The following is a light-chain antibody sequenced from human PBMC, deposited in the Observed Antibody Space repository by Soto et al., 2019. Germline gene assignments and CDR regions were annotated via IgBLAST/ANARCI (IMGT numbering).Light chain of an antibody. CDR2: GVT. Sequence: QSVLTQPASVSVSPGQSITIYCSGTTHDVGGYNYVSWYQQHPGKAPKLLIYGVTDRPSGVSSRFSGSKSGNAASLTISGLQAEDEGDYYCSSYTSSYTWVFGGGTQVTVL. J-gene: IGLJ3*02. CDR1: THDVGGYNY. CDR3: SSYTSSYTWV. V-gene: IGLV2-14*03.